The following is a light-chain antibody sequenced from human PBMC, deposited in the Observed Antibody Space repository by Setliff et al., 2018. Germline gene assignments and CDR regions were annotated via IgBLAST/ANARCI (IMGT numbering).Light chain of an antibody. J-gene: IGLJ2*01. CDR2: EVS. Sequence: QSVLAQPPSASGSPGQSVTISCTGTSSDVGGYNYVSWYQQHPGKAPKLMIYEVSKRPPGVPDRFSGSKSGNTASLTVSGLQAEDEADYYCSSYAGSNIVVFGGGTKVTVL. V-gene: IGLV2-8*01. CDR1: SSDVGGYNY. CDR3: SSYAGSNIVV.